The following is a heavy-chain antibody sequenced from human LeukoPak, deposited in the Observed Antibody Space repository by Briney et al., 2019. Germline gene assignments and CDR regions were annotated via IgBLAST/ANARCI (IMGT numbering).Heavy chain of an antibody. CDR1: GFTFSSYS. J-gene: IGHJ3*02. D-gene: IGHD3-22*01. Sequence: GSLRLSCAASGFTFSSYSMNWVRQAPGKGLEWVSSISSSSSTIYYADSVKGRFTISRDNAKNSLYLQMNSLRAEDTAVYYCARETLTYYYDSSDAFDIWGQGTMVTVSS. V-gene: IGHV3-48*01. CDR2: ISSSSSTI. CDR3: ARETLTYYYDSSDAFDI.